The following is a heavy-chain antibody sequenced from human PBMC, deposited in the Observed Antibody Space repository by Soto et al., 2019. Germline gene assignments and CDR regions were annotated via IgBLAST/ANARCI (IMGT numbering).Heavy chain of an antibody. CDR2: ISYDGSNK. CDR3: ARDRFVVRGVIGPFDY. D-gene: IGHD3-10*01. Sequence: GWSLRLSCAASGFTFSSYAMHWVRQAPGKGLEWVAVISYDGSNKYYADSVKGRFTISRDNSKNTLYLQMNSLRAEDTAVYYCARDRFVVRGVIGPFDYWGQGTLVTVSS. CDR1: GFTFSSYA. J-gene: IGHJ4*02. V-gene: IGHV3-30-3*01.